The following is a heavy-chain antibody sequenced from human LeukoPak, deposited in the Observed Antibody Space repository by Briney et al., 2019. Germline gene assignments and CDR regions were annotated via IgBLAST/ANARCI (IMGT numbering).Heavy chain of an antibody. CDR2: IIPIFGTA. V-gene: IGHV1-69*05. CDR3: SGDLNWFDP. Sequence: GASVKVPCKASGGTFSSYAISWVRQAPGQGLEWVGRIIPIFGTANYAQKFQGRVTITTDESTSTAYMELSSLRSEDTAVYYCSGDLNWFDPWGQGTLVTVSS. CDR1: GGTFSSYA. J-gene: IGHJ5*02.